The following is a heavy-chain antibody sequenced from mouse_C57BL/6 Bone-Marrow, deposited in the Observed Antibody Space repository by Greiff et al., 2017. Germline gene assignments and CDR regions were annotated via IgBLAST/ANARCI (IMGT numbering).Heavy chain of an antibody. CDR2: IRNTANGYTT. Sequence: EVLLVESGGGLVQPGGSLSLSCAASGFTFTDYYMSWVRQPPGQALEWLGFIRNTANGYTTDYSASVKGRFTISRATSQSTLYLHMNVLSAEARVSYCWARWSYGGIPFAYWGQGTLVTVSA. CDR1: GFTFTDYY. V-gene: IGHV7-3*01. CDR3: ARWSYGGIPFAY. D-gene: IGHD1-1*01. J-gene: IGHJ3*01.